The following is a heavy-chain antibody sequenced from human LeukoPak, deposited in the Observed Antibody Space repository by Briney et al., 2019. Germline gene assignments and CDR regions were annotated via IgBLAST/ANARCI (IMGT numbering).Heavy chain of an antibody. D-gene: IGHD3-22*01. V-gene: IGHV6-1*01. Sequence: SQTLSLTCAISVDSVSSNSAAWNWIRQSPSRGLEWLGRTYYRSKWYNDYAVSVKSRITINPDTSKNQFSLQLNSVTPEDTAVYYCAREMYYYDSSGYYTFDYWGQGTLVTVSS. J-gene: IGHJ4*02. CDR2: TYYRSKWYN. CDR1: VDSVSSNSAA. CDR3: AREMYYYDSSGYYTFDY.